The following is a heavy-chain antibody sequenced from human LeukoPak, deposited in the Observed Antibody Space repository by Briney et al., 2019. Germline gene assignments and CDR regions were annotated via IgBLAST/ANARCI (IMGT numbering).Heavy chain of an antibody. V-gene: IGHV4-39*07. J-gene: IGHJ6*03. CDR1: GGSISSSSYY. Sequence: SETLSLTCTVSGGSISSSSYYWGWIRQPPGKGLEWIGSIYYSGSTHYNPSLKSRVTISVDTSKNQFSLKLSSVTAADTAVYYCASSYYYYMDVWGKGTTVTVSS. CDR3: ASSYYYYMDV. CDR2: IYYSGST.